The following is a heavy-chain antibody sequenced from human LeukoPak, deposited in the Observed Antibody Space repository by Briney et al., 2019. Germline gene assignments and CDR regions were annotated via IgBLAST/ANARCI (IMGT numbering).Heavy chain of an antibody. J-gene: IGHJ3*02. CDR1: GFTFSSYE. CDR2: ISSSGSTI. V-gene: IGHV3-48*03. CDR3: ARGILTGQHDAFDI. Sequence: PGGSLRLSCAASGFTFSSYEMNRVRQAPGKGLEWVSYISSSGSTIYYADSVKGRFTISRDNAKNSLYLQMNSLRAEDTAVYYCARGILTGQHDAFDIWGQGTMVTVSS. D-gene: IGHD3-9*01.